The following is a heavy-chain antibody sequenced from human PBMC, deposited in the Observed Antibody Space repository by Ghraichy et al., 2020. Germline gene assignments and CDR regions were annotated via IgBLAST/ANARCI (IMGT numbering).Heavy chain of an antibody. Sequence: ESLNISCAVQGGSFSVYYWSWIRQPPGKGLEWIGEIYHSGDTKYNASLKSRVTISLDTSKNQFSLNLNSLTAADTAVYYCARGGGYCSSTSCYDYWGQGALITVSS. CDR1: GGSFSVYY. D-gene: IGHD2-2*01. CDR2: IYHSGDT. V-gene: IGHV4-34*01. J-gene: IGHJ4*02. CDR3: ARGGGYCSSTSCYDY.